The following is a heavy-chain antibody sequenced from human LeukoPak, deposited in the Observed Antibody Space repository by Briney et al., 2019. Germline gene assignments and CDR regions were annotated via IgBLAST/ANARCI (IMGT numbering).Heavy chain of an antibody. CDR3: ARMIRVGPYYYDSSGYNRPFDY. Sequence: SETLSLTCAVYGGSFSGYYWSWIRQPPGKGLEWIGEINHSGSTNYNPSLKSRVTISVDTSKNQFSLKPSSVTAADTAVYYCARMIRVGPYYYDSSGYNRPFDYWGQGTLVTVSS. CDR1: GGSFSGYY. V-gene: IGHV4-34*01. D-gene: IGHD3-22*01. CDR2: INHSGST. J-gene: IGHJ4*02.